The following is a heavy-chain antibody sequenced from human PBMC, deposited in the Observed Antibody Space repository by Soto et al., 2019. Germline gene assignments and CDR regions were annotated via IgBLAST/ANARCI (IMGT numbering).Heavy chain of an antibody. V-gene: IGHV3-21*01. D-gene: IGHD3-10*01. Sequence: GGSLRLSCAASGFTFSSYSMNWVRQAPGKGLEWVSSISSSSSYIYYADSVKGRFTISRDNAKNSLYLQMNSLRAEDTAVYYCARALALAGSFRGVIEGFDYWGQGTLVTVSS. CDR1: GFTFSSYS. CDR3: ARALALAGSFRGVIEGFDY. CDR2: ISSSSSYI. J-gene: IGHJ4*02.